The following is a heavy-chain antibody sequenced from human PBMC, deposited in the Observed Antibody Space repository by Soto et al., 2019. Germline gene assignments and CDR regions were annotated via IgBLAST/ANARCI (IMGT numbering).Heavy chain of an antibody. V-gene: IGHV3-74*01. CDR2: INSDVSST. CDR1: GFTFNSYW. J-gene: IGHJ4*02. CDR3: ARGPEGINWYTHPIDY. D-gene: IGHD1-20*01. Sequence: PGGSLRLSCAASGFTFNSYWMHWVRQVPGKGLVWVSRINSDVSSTTYADSVKGRFTISRDNAKNMLYLQMNSLRVEDTAVYYCARGPEGINWYTHPIDYWGQGTLVTVS.